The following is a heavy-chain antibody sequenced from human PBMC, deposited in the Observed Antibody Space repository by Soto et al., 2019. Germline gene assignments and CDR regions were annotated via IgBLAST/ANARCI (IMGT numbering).Heavy chain of an antibody. Sequence: QVQLVQSGAEVKKPGSSVKVSCKASGGTFSNHDISWVRQAPGQGLEWMGGIIPIFGTPKYAQKFQGRVTITADESTSTAYMELSSLRSEDTAVYYCARKGRSGPRVNGFDPWGQGTLVTVSS. J-gene: IGHJ5*02. D-gene: IGHD3-3*01. CDR2: IIPIFGTP. V-gene: IGHV1-69*12. CDR3: ARKGRSGPRVNGFDP. CDR1: GGTFSNHD.